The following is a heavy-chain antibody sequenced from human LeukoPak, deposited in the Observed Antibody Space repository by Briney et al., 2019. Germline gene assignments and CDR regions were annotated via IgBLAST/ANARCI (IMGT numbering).Heavy chain of an antibody. CDR1: GFTSSNAW. CDR3: TTGITRNY. D-gene: IGHD3-10*01. V-gene: IGHV3-15*01. J-gene: IGHJ4*02. CDR2: FKSKTEGGAT. Sequence: GGSLRLSCAASGFTSSNAWMSWVRQAPGKGREWVGRFKSKTEGGATDYAAPVKGRFTISRDDSKNTLYLQMNSLKTEDTAVYYCTTGITRNYWGQGTLVTVSS.